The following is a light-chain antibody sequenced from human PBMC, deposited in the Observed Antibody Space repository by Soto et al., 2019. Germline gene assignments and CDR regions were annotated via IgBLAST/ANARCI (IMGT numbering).Light chain of an antibody. V-gene: IGLV1-44*01. CDR3: AAWDDSLNGLV. J-gene: IGLJ1*01. CDR2: NNN. Sequence: QSVLTQPPSASGTPGQRVTISCSGSSSNIGSNPVNWYQQLPGTAPKLLIYNNNQRPSGLPDRFSGSKSGTSASLAISGLQSEDEADYYCAAWDDSLNGLVFGTGTKLTVL. CDR1: SSNIGSNP.